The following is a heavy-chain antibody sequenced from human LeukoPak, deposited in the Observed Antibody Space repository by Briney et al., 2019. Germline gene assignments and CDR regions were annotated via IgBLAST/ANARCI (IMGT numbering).Heavy chain of an antibody. J-gene: IGHJ3*02. Sequence: PSETLSLTXAVSGYSISSGYYWGWIRQPPGKGLEWIASMYHSGSTYYNPSLKSRVTISVDPSKNQFSLKLSSVTAADTAVYYCAKNCSSTSCYWNDAFDIWGQGTMVTVSS. D-gene: IGHD2-2*01. V-gene: IGHV4-38-2*01. CDR2: MYHSGST. CDR1: GYSISSGYY. CDR3: AKNCSSTSCYWNDAFDI.